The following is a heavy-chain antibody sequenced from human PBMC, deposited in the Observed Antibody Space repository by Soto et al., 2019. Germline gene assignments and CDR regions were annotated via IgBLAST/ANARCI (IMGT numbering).Heavy chain of an antibody. CDR2: IYSGGST. J-gene: IGHJ4*02. CDR3: AKSVGSGWSKSDY. Sequence: GGSLTLSCAAWGGSVSSNYMSWDRQAPGKGLEWVSVIYSGGSTYYADSVKGRFPISRDISKNTLFLQMNSLRDEDTAIYYCAKSVGSGWSKSDYWGQGTLVTVSS. V-gene: IGHV3-53*01. D-gene: IGHD6-19*01. CDR1: GGSVSSNY.